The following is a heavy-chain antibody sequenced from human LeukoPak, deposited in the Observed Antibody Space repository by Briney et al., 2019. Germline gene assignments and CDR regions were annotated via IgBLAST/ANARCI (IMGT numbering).Heavy chain of an antibody. CDR1: GGSFSGYY. V-gene: IGHV4-34*01. CDR3: ARQGHSISWLFDY. J-gene: IGHJ4*02. D-gene: IGHD6-13*01. Sequence: SETLSLTCAVYGGSFSGYYWSWIRQPPGKGLEWIGEINHSGSTNYNPSLKSRVTISVDTSKNEFSLKLSSVTATDTAIYYCARQGHSISWLFDYWGQGTLVTVSS. CDR2: INHSGST.